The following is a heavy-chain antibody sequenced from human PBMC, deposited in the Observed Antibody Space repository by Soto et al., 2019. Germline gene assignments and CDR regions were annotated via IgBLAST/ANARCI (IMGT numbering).Heavy chain of an antibody. Sequence: QVQLVQSGAEVKKPGASVKVSCKASGYTFTAYHVHWVRQAPGQGLEWTAWINPYNGATNYAQRFQDRVTLTSDTSISTAYMEINKLTSDDAAVYYCATTSGHYSSAWQRLDVWGRGTTVTVSS. CDR2: INPYNGAT. J-gene: IGHJ6*02. CDR3: ATTSGHYSSAWQRLDV. V-gene: IGHV1-2*02. D-gene: IGHD6-19*01. CDR1: GYTFTAYH.